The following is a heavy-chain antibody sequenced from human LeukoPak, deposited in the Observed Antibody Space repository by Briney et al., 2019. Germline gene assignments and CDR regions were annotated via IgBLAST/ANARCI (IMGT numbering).Heavy chain of an antibody. CDR2: VSSSGTTI. J-gene: IGHJ4*02. V-gene: IGHV3-48*01. CDR1: GFTFSTFG. Sequence: PGGSLRLSCVASGFTFSTFGMNWVRQAPGKGLEWVSYVSSSGTTIYYADSVKGRFTISRDDAKSSLYLQMDSLRAEDTALYYCARMSTGYYDDYWGQGTLVAVSS. CDR3: ARMSTGYYDDY. D-gene: IGHD3-9*01.